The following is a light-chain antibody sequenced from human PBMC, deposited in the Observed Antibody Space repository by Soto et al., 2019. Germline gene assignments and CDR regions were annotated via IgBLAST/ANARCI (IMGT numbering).Light chain of an antibody. CDR3: QHRAT. V-gene: IGKV3-20*01. J-gene: IGKJ1*01. CDR1: QSVSSSY. Sequence: EIVLTQSPGTLSLSHGERATLSCRASQSVSSSYLAWYQQKPGQAPRLLIYGASSRASGVPDRFSGSGSETDFTLIISRLQPEDFAVYYCQHRATFGQGTKVDI. CDR2: GAS.